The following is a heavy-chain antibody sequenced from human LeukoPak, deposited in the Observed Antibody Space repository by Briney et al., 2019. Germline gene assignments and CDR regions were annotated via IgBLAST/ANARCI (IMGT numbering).Heavy chain of an antibody. CDR1: GFTFSSYW. D-gene: IGHD6-19*01. CDR3: ARAQWLDSFDY. V-gene: IGHV3-74*01. J-gene: IGHJ4*02. CDR2: INSDGSST. Sequence: PVGSLRLSCAASGFTFSSYWMHWVRQAPGKGLVWVSRINSDGSSTSYADSVKGRFTISRDNAKNTLYLQMNSLRDEDTAVYYCARAQWLDSFDYWGQGTLVTVSS.